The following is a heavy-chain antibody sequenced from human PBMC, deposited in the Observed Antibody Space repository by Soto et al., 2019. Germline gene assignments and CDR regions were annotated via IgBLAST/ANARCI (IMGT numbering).Heavy chain of an antibody. D-gene: IGHD3-3*01. V-gene: IGHV1-8*01. CDR2: MNPNSGNT. CDR1: GYTFTSYD. J-gene: IGHJ6*02. CDR3: ARGDFQYYDFWSGYYYYYYGMDV. Sequence: ASVKVSCKASGYTFTSYDINWVRQATGQGLEWMGWMNPNSGNTGYAQKFQGRVTMTRNTSISTAYMELSGLRSEDTAVYYCARGDFQYYDFWSGYYYYYYGMDVWGQGTTVTVSS.